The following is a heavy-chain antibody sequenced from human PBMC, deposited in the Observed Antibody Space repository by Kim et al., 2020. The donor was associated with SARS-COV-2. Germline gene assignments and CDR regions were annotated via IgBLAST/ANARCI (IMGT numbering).Heavy chain of an antibody. CDR3: ARGLGGSGSYYYYYYGMD. V-gene: IGHV4-59*13. Sequence: SETLSLTCTVSGGSISSYYWSWIRQPPGKGLEWIGYIYYSGSTNYNPSLKSRVTISVDTSKNQFSLKLSSVTAADTAVYYCARGLGGSGSYYYYYYGMD. CDR1: GGSISSYY. CDR2: IYYSGST. D-gene: IGHD3-10*01. J-gene: IGHJ6*01.